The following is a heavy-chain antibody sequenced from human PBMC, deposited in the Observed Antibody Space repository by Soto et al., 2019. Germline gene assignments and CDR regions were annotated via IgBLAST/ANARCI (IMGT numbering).Heavy chain of an antibody. Sequence: GGSLRLSCEASGFNFRDFWMHWVRQPPGKGPEWVSNIPSDGRDVSYADSVRGRFTISRDDARNTLYLQMSDLRVEDTAVYYCARARYSGSRYLDYWGQGTLVTVSS. D-gene: IGHD1-26*01. J-gene: IGHJ4*02. CDR3: ARARYSGSRYLDY. CDR1: GFNFRDFW. V-gene: IGHV3-74*01. CDR2: IPSDGRDV.